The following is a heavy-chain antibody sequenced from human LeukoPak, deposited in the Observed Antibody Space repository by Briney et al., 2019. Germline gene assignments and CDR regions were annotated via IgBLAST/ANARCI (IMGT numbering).Heavy chain of an antibody. CDR1: GGSISSYY. CDR3: ARGDYDYVWGSYRPPVD. V-gene: IGHV4-59*08. D-gene: IGHD3-16*02. Sequence: SETLSLTCTVSGGSISSYYWSWIRQPPGKGLEWIGYIYYSGSTNYKPSLKSRVTISVDTSKNQFSLKLSSVTAADTAVYYCARGDYDYVWGSYRPPVDWGQGTLVTVSS. J-gene: IGHJ4*02. CDR2: IYYSGST.